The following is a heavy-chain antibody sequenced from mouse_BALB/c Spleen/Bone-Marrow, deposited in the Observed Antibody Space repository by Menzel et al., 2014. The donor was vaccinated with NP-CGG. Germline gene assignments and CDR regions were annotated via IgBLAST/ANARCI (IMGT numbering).Heavy chain of an antibody. Sequence: EVKLMESGGGLVQPGGSLKLSCATSGFTFSDYYMYWVRQTPEKRLEWVAYISNGGGSTYYPDTVKGRFTISRDNAKNTLYLQMSRLKSEDTAMHYCARHLYGNYGAVDYWGQGTSVTVSS. V-gene: IGHV5-12*02. CDR3: ARHLYGNYGAVDY. J-gene: IGHJ4*01. D-gene: IGHD2-1*01. CDR2: ISNGGGST. CDR1: GFTFSDYY.